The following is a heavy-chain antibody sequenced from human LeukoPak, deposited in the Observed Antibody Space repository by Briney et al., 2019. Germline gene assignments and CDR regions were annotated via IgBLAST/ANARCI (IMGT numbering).Heavy chain of an antibody. J-gene: IGHJ4*02. CDR2: IKSDGSST. D-gene: IGHD5-18*01. V-gene: IGHV3-74*01. CDR1: GFTFSSYW. Sequence: PGGSLRLSCAASGFTFSSYWMHWVRHTPGKGLVWVSRIKSDGSSTSYADSVKGRFTISRDNAKNTLYLQMNSLRAEDTAVCYCARDGYSFGHDFDYWGQGTLVTVSS. CDR3: ARDGYSFGHDFDY.